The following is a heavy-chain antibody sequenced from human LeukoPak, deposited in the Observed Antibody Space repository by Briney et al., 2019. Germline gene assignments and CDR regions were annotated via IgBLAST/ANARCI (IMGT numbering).Heavy chain of an antibody. D-gene: IGHD4-17*01. CDR2: IHPSGST. J-gene: IGHJ4*02. Sequence: SETLSLTCAVSSGSLSGYSWGWIRQAPGKGLDWIGEIHPSGSTTYNSSLKNRVTISLDKPKSQFSLILTSVTAADTAVYYCTRQSGTVTPIDYWGQGILVTVSS. CDR3: TRQSGTVTPIDY. V-gene: IGHV4-34*01. CDR1: SGSLSGYS.